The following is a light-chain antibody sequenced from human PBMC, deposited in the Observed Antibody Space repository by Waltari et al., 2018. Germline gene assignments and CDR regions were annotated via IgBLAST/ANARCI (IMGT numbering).Light chain of an antibody. CDR1: QTVNSY. CDR2: DAS. Sequence: EIVLTQSPATLSLSPGERATLSCRASQTVNSYLAWYQQKPGQSPRLLIYDASNRATGSPARFSASWSGTDFTLTISSLETEYFAVYYCQQRAIWPLTFGGGTRVEIK. CDR3: QQRAIWPLT. J-gene: IGKJ4*01. V-gene: IGKV3-11*01.